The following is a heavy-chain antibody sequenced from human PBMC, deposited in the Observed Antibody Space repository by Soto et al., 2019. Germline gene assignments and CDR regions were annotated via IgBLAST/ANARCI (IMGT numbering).Heavy chain of an antibody. V-gene: IGHV1-69*08. Sequence: QVQLVQSGAEVKKPGSSVKVSCEDSGGTFSRYTISWVRQAPGQGLEWMGRIVPLVDITNYAQKFQGRVTITADTSASTVYMELRGLRSEDTAIYYCARDLDSGYDWIVGYGGQGTLVTVSS. D-gene: IGHD5-12*01. CDR2: IVPLVDIT. CDR3: ARDLDSGYDWIVGY. J-gene: IGHJ4*02. CDR1: GGTFSRYT.